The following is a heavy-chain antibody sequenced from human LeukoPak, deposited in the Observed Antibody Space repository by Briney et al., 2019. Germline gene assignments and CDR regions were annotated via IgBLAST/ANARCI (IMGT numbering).Heavy chain of an antibody. CDR1: GGSINSGTYY. CDR2: IYTSGST. D-gene: IGHD5-24*01. V-gene: IGHV4-61*09. Sequence: PSETLSLTCSVSGGSINSGTYYWSWIRQPAGKGLEWIGHIYTSGSTKYNPSLKSRVTISVDTSKNQFSLRVSSVTAADTAVYYCARNRDGYNSFDYWGQGTLVTVSS. CDR3: ARNRDGYNSFDY. J-gene: IGHJ4*02.